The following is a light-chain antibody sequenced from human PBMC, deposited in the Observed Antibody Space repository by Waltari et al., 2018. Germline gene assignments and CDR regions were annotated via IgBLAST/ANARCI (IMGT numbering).Light chain of an antibody. CDR3: QQYYSYLPIT. J-gene: IGKJ5*01. CDR2: AAS. Sequence: AIQMTQSPSSLSASIGDRVTITCRARQGISSYLAWYQQKPGTAPKLLIYAASTLQSGVPSRFSGSGSGTDFTLTISCLQSEDFATYYCQQYYSYLPITFGQGTRLDLK. CDR1: QGISSY. V-gene: IGKV1-8*01.